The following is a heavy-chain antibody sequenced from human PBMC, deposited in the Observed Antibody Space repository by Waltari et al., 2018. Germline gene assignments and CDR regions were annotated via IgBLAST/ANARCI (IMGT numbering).Heavy chain of an antibody. CDR3: ARQRYYYDESGYYHHFDH. CDR2: IYYSGST. J-gene: IGHJ4*02. D-gene: IGHD3-22*01. CDR1: VGSISNSF. V-gene: IGHV4-59*08. Sequence: QVQLQESGPGLVKPAETLSLTCTVSVGSISNSFWSWTRRPPGKGLEWIGYIYYSGSTSYTPSLKSRVTISVDTSKNQVSLNLSSVTAADTAVYYCARQRYYYDESGYYHHFDHWGPGSLVTVSS.